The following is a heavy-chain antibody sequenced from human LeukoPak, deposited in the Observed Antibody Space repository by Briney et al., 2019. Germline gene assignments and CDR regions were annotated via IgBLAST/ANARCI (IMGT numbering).Heavy chain of an antibody. J-gene: IGHJ4*02. Sequence: SETLSLTCAVSGYSISSGYYWGWIRQPPGKGLEWIGSIYHSGSTYYNPSLKSRVTISVDTSGNQFSLKLSSVTAADTAVYYCASHYYGSGTAVFDYWGQGTLVTVSS. CDR2: IYHSGST. CDR3: ASHYYGSGTAVFDY. CDR1: GYSISSGYY. D-gene: IGHD3-10*01. V-gene: IGHV4-38-2*01.